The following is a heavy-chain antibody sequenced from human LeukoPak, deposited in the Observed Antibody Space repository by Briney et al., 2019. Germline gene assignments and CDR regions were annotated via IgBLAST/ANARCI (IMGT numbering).Heavy chain of an antibody. Sequence: SETLSLTCSVSGGSISSTTYYWAWIRQPPGKGLEWIGTIYYSGSTYYNPSLKSRVTISVDTSNNQFSLKLRSVTAADTAVYYCASPYCSGGSCYANWSDPWGQGTLVTVSS. CDR3: ASPYCSGGSCYANWSDP. J-gene: IGHJ5*02. D-gene: IGHD2-15*01. CDR1: GGSISSTTYY. V-gene: IGHV4-39*01. CDR2: IYYSGST.